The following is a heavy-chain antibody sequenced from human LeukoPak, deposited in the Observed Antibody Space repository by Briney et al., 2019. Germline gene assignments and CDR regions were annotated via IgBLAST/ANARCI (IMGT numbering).Heavy chain of an antibody. CDR2: INRSGST. CDR3: ARNHDSSGYHVP. V-gene: IGHV4-34*01. Sequence: SETLSLTCAVYGGSFSGYYWSWIRQPPGKGLEWIGEINRSGSTNYNPSLKSRVTISVDTSKNQFSLKLSSVTAADTAVYYCARNHDSSGYHVPWGQGTLVTVSS. D-gene: IGHD3-22*01. CDR1: GGSFSGYY. J-gene: IGHJ5*02.